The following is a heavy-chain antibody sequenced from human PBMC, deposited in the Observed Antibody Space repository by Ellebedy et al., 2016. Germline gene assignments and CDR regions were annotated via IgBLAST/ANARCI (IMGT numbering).Heavy chain of an antibody. CDR3: ARQRLRIAAAYFDY. J-gene: IGHJ4*02. CDR2: IYYSGNT. V-gene: IGHV4-59*08. Sequence: GSLRLSXKVSGGSISTYYWTWIRQPPGKGLEWIGYIYYSGNTNYNPSLKSRVTISVDTSKNQFSLKLSSVTAADTAVYYCARQRLRIAAAYFDYWGQGTLVTVSS. CDR1: GGSISTYY. D-gene: IGHD6-13*01.